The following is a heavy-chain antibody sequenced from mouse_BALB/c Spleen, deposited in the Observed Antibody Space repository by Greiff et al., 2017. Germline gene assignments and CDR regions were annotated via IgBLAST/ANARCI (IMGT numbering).Heavy chain of an antibody. D-gene: IGHD2-2*01. CDR1: GFTFNTYA. J-gene: IGHJ3*01. Sequence: EVKLVESGGGLVQPKGSLKLSCAASGFTFNTYAMNWVRQAPGKGLEWVARIRSKSNNYATYYADSVKDRFTISRDDSQSMLYLQMNNLKTEDTAMYYCVRGGYYGYGSFAYWGQGTLVTVSA. V-gene: IGHV10-1*02. CDR2: IRSKSNNYAT. CDR3: VRGGYYGYGSFAY.